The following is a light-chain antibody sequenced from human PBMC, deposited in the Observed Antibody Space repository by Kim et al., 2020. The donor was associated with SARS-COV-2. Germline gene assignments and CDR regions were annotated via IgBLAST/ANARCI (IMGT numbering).Light chain of an antibody. V-gene: IGKV3-15*01. J-gene: IGKJ2*01. Sequence: FGFTGESATLSCRARQSVNPNGAWYQHELGHAPRLLLQGAYTRGTGIPARVSGSWSGTEFTLTISSLQSDDFAVYYCQQYDDWPYTSGLGTKREI. CDR2: GAY. CDR3: QQYDDWPYT. CDR1: QSVNPN.